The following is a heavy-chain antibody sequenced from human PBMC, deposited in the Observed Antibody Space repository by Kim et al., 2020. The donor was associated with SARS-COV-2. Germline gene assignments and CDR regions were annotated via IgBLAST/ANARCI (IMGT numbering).Heavy chain of an antibody. CDR2: IYHSGST. CDR1: GGSISSSNW. J-gene: IGHJ6*02. D-gene: IGHD5-18*01. Sequence: SETLSLTCAVSGGSISSSNWWSWVRQPPGKGLEWIGEIYHSGSTNYNPSLKSRVTISVDKSKNQFSLKLSSVTAADTAVYYCARRNKGYSYGYPPYYYYGMDVWGQGTTVTVSS. CDR3: ARRNKGYSYGYPPYYYYGMDV. V-gene: IGHV4-4*02.